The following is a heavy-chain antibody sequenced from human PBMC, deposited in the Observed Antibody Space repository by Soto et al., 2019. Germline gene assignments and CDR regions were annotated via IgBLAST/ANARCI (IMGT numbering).Heavy chain of an antibody. CDR3: TTDSYSTMIEVRFDY. Sequence: GGSLRLSCAASGFTFGSYSMNWVRQAPGKGLEWVSYITSGSSPIYYADSVEGRFTISRDNAKNSLYLQMNSLRTEDTGIYYCTTDSYSTMIEVRFDYWGHGTLVTVSS. D-gene: IGHD3-22*01. J-gene: IGHJ4*01. CDR1: GFTFGSYS. CDR2: ITSGSSPI. V-gene: IGHV3-48*01.